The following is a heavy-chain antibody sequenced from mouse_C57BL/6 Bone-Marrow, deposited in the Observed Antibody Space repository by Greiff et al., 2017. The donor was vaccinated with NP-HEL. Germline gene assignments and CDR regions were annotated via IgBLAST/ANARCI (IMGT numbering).Heavy chain of an antibody. CDR2: ISYDGSN. D-gene: IGHD2-1*01. Sequence: EVKLMESGPGLVKPSQSLSLTCSVTGYSITSGYYWNWIRQFPGNKLEWMGYISYDGSNNYNPSLKNRISITRDTSKNQFFLKLNSVTTEDTATYYCARDRYGNYGFAYWGQGTLVTVSA. J-gene: IGHJ3*01. CDR3: ARDRYGNYGFAY. CDR1: GYSITSGYY. V-gene: IGHV3-6*01.